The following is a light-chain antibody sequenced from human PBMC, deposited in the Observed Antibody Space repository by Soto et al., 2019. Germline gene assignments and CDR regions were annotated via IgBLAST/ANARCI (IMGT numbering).Light chain of an antibody. Sequence: EKVMTQSPATLSVSQGERAPLSCRASQSVGSGLSWYQQKPDQAPRLLIYGASTRATGIPGSFSGSGSGTEFTLTISSLQSEDFAVYYCQQYNRWPLTFGGGTKVDIK. CDR2: GAS. CDR3: QQYNRWPLT. J-gene: IGKJ4*01. CDR1: QSVGSG. V-gene: IGKV3-15*01.